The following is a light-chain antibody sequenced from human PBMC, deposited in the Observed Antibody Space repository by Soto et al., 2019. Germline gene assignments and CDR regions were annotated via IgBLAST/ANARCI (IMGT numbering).Light chain of an antibody. CDR1: QDLRKY. J-gene: IGKJ2*01. Sequence: DIQMTQSPSSLSASVGDRVTITCQASQDLRKYLNWYQQKPGKAPKLLINDASNLETGVPSRFSGSGSGTDFSFTISNLQPEDIATYYCQQYRNLPYTFGQGTKLEIK. CDR2: DAS. CDR3: QQYRNLPYT. V-gene: IGKV1-33*01.